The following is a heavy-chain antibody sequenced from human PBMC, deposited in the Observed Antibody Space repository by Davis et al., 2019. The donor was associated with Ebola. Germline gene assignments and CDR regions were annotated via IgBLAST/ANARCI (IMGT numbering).Heavy chain of an antibody. CDR2: INPSGGST. D-gene: IGHD1-26*01. CDR1: GYTFSGHY. CDR3: ARDSGSYFQV. Sequence: AASVKVSCKASGYTFSGHYMHWVRQALGQGLEWMGIINPSGGSTSYAQKFQGRVTMTRDTSTSTVYMELSSLRSEDTAVYYCARDSGSYFQVWGQGTLVTVSS. V-gene: IGHV1-46*03. J-gene: IGHJ4*02.